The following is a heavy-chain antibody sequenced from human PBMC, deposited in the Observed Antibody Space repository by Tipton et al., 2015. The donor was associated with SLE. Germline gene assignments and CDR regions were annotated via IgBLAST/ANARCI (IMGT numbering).Heavy chain of an antibody. V-gene: IGHV3-74*01. Sequence: GSLRLSCAASGFTFSNYWMHWVRQAPGKGLVWVSRVSSDGSGTSYADSVKGRFTISRDNAKNTLFLQMNSLRAEDTAVYYCARDGGTYYYDSGAFDIWGQGTMVTVSS. D-gene: IGHD3-22*01. CDR2: VSSDGSGT. CDR3: ARDGGTYYYDSGAFDI. J-gene: IGHJ3*02. CDR1: GFTFSNYW.